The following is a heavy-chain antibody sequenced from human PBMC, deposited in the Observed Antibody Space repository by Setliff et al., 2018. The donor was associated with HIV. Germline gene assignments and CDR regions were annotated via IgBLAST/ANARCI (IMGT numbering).Heavy chain of an antibody. CDR3: ARMEATRPPRGLDY. CDR2: IYYSGDT. CDR1: GGSISSSSYY. J-gene: IGHJ4*02. V-gene: IGHV4-39*01. D-gene: IGHD6-6*01. Sequence: PSETLSLTCTVSGGSISSSSYYWGWIRQPTGKGLGWIGTIYYSGDTQYNPSFKTRVIMSVDTSKNQFSLRLISVTAADTAVYYCARMEATRPPRGLDYWGPGTLVTVSS.